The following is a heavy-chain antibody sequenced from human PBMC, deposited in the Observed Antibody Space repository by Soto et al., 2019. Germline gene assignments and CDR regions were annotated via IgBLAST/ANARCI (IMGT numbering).Heavy chain of an antibody. CDR1: GGNFRSSFA. Sequence: QVQLVQSGAEVKKPGSSVKVSCKVSGGNFRSSFAISWVRQAPGQGLEWMGGIIPIIGTGKYAEKFQGRVIITADESTSTAYMEVTGLRSEDTAVYFCARHREAETTFYYAMDVWGQGTTVTVSS. CDR2: IIPIIGTG. J-gene: IGHJ6*02. CDR3: ARHREAETTFYYAMDV. D-gene: IGHD4-17*01. V-gene: IGHV1-69*01.